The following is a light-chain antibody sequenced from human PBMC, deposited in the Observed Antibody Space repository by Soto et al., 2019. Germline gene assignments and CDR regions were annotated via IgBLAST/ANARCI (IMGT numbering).Light chain of an antibody. V-gene: IGLV2-14*01. CDR3: SSYTSSSTLV. J-gene: IGLJ2*01. CDR1: SSDVGGYDS. CDR2: EVS. Sequence: QSALTQPASVSGSPGQSITISCTGTSSDVGGYDSVSWYQQHPGKAPKVMIYEVSNRPSGISNRFSGSKSGNTASLTLSGLQAEDEADYYCSSYTSSSTLVFGGGTKLTVL.